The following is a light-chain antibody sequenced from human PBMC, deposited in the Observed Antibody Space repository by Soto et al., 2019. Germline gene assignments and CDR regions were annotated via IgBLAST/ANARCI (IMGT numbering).Light chain of an antibody. CDR3: CSYTRSSTLV. Sequence: QSALTQPASVSGSPGQSIAISCTGTSSDIGGYNYVSWFQQHPGKAPKLVIFDVSNRPSGVSNRFSGSKSGNTASLTISGLQAEDEADYYCCSYTRSSTLVFGGGTKLTVL. CDR2: DVS. J-gene: IGLJ2*01. V-gene: IGLV2-14*01. CDR1: SSDIGGYNY.